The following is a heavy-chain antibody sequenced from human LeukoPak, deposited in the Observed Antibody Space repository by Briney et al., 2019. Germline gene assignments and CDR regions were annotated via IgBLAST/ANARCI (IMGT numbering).Heavy chain of an antibody. CDR3: ARHGHYYDSSGYLPIDY. Sequence: SETLSLTCAVYGGSFSGYYWSWIRQPPGKGLEWIGEINHSGSTNYNPSLKSRVTMSVDTSKNQFSLKLSSVTAADTAVYYCARHGHYYDSSGYLPIDYWGQGTLVTVSS. V-gene: IGHV4-34*01. J-gene: IGHJ4*02. CDR2: INHSGST. D-gene: IGHD3-22*01. CDR1: GGSFSGYY.